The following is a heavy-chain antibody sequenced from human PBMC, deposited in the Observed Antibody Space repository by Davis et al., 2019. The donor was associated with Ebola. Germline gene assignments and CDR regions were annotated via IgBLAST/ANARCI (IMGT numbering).Heavy chain of an antibody. CDR2: INSDGSST. V-gene: IGHV3-74*01. J-gene: IGHJ6*02. Sequence: GESLKISCAASGFTFSSYWMHWVRQAPGKGLVWVSRINSDGSSTSYAAPVKGRFTISRDNSKNTLYLQMNSLRAEDTAVYYCARDRDSSGWYELFYYYYGMDVWGQGTTVTVSS. CDR1: GFTFSSYW. D-gene: IGHD6-19*01. CDR3: ARDRDSSGWYELFYYYYGMDV.